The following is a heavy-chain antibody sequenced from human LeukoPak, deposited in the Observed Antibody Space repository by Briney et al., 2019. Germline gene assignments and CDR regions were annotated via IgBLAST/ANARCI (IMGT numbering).Heavy chain of an antibody. Sequence: GGSLRLSCAASGFTFASYGMSWVRQAPGKGLEWVSFITTNGGSTSYADSVEGRFTISRDNPRSTLYMQMNSLRDEDTAVYYCAIMHGYYDGTGYWVQWGQGTLVTVSS. D-gene: IGHD3-22*01. CDR3: AIMHGYYDGTGYWVQ. J-gene: IGHJ1*01. V-gene: IGHV3-23*01. CDR2: ITTNGGST. CDR1: GFTFASYG.